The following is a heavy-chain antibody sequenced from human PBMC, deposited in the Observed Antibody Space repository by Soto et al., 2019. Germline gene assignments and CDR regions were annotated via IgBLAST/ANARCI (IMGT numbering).Heavy chain of an antibody. CDR1: GFTFSSYW. CDR3: ARDHPYYYYYMDV. CDR2: IKQDGSEK. Sequence: EVQLVESGGGLVQPGGSLRLSCAASGFTFSSYWMSWVRQAPGKGLEWVANIKQDGSEKYYVDSVKGRFTISRDNAKNSLYLQMNSLRAEDTAVYYRARDHPYYYYYMDVWGKGTTVTVSS. V-gene: IGHV3-7*01. J-gene: IGHJ6*03.